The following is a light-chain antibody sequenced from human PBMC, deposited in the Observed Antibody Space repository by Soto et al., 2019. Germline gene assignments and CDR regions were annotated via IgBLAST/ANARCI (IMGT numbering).Light chain of an antibody. CDR3: QQYNNWPFT. J-gene: IGKJ4*01. CDR2: RAS. Sequence: EIVITQSPATLSVSPGERATLSCRASQSVSSKLAWYQQKPGQAPRLLIYRASTRATGIPARFSGSGSGTEFTLTISSLQSEDFAVYYCQQYNNWPFTFGGGTKVDIK. CDR1: QSVSSK. V-gene: IGKV3-15*01.